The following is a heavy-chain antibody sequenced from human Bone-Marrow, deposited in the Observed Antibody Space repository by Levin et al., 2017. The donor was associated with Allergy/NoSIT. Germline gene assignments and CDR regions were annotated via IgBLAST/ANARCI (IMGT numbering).Heavy chain of an antibody. Sequence: LSLTCAASGFTFSSYDMHWVRQATGKGLEWVSAIGTAGDPYYPGSVKGRFTISRENAKNSLYLQMNSLRAGDTAVYYCARARGYCDFWSGYPESDYYYMDVWGKGTTVTVSS. CDR1: GFTFSSYD. CDR3: ARARGYCDFWSGYPESDYYYMDV. D-gene: IGHD3-3*01. V-gene: IGHV3-13*05. J-gene: IGHJ6*03. CDR2: IGTAGDP.